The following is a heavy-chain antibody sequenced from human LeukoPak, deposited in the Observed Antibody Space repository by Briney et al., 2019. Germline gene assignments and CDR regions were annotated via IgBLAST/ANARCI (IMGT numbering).Heavy chain of an antibody. CDR2: IIPIFGTA. Sequence: GSSVKVSCKASGGTFSSYAISWVRQAPGQGLEWMGGIIPIFGTANYAQKFQGRVTITADESTSTAYMELSSLRSEDTAVYYCDLVDLSPHTYYFDYWGQGTLVTVSS. D-gene: IGHD3-9*01. CDR1: GGTFSSYA. V-gene: IGHV1-69*01. CDR3: DLVDLSPHTYYFDY. J-gene: IGHJ4*02.